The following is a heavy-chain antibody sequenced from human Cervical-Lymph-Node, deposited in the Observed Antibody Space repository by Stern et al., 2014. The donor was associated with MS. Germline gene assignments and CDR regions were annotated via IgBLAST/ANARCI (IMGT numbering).Heavy chain of an antibody. V-gene: IGHV1-2*04. CDR1: GFTFSGYY. D-gene: IGHD1-1*01. CDR2: INPNSGGT. J-gene: IGHJ6*02. Sequence: VQLVQSGSDVKKPGASVKVSCKASGFTFSGYYIHCVRQAPGQGLEWMGWINPNSGGTSDAQKFQGWVTRTRDTSSSTAYMELSRLKSDDTAVYYCARERQLENRPYYYYFYGMDVWGQGTTVTVSS. CDR3: ARERQLENRPYYYYFYGMDV.